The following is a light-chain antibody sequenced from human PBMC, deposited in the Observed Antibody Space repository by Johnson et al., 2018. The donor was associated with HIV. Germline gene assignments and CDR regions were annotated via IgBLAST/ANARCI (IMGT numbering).Light chain of an antibody. CDR1: SSNIGNNY. CDR3: GTWDSSLSVYV. CDR2: DNT. V-gene: IGLV1-51*01. Sequence: QSVLTQPPSVSAAPGQKVTISCSGSSSNIGNNYVSWYQQLPGTAPKLLIYDNTKRPSGIPDRFSGSKSGPSATLAITGLQTGDEADYYCGTWDSSLSVYVFGTGTKVTVL. J-gene: IGLJ1*01.